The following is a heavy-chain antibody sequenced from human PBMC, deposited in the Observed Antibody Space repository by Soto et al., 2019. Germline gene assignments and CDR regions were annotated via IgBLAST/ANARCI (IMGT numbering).Heavy chain of an antibody. D-gene: IGHD3-3*01. CDR2: IRSKAYGGTT. J-gene: IGHJ6*03. Sequence: GGSLRLYCTASGFTFGDYAMSWFRQAPGKGLEWVGFIRSKAYGGTTEYAASVKGRFTISRDDSKSIAYLQMNSLKTEDTAVYYCRTYDFWSGLYYYMDVWGKGTTVTVSS. V-gene: IGHV3-49*03. CDR3: RTYDFWSGLYYYMDV. CDR1: GFTFGDYA.